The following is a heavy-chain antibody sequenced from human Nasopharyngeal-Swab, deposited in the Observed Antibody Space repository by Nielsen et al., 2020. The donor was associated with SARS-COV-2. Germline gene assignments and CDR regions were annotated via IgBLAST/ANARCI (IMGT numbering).Heavy chain of an antibody. Sequence: GGSLRLSCAASNFTFTTYDMHWVRQAPGKGLEWVSYITSTSTYVDYADSVKGRFTSSRDNAKNSLYLQMNSLSAEDTAIYYCARSPSGALDSDWPLDNWGQGTLVTVSS. CDR2: ITSTSTYV. D-gene: IGHD6-19*01. CDR1: NFTFTTYD. J-gene: IGHJ4*02. CDR3: ARSPSGALDSDWPLDN. V-gene: IGHV3-21*01.